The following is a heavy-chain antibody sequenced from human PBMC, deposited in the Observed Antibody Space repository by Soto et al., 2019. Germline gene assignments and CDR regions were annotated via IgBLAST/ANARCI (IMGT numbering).Heavy chain of an antibody. CDR2: IIPIFGTA. Sequence: QVQLVQSGAEVKKPGSSVTVSCKASGGTFSSYAISWVRQAPGQWLEWMGGIIPIFGTANYAQKFPCRVTITADESTSKACRYLSSMRSADTAVYYCAIAVVGSTYDNWFAPWGEGALVTVSS. CDR3: AIAVVGSTYDNWFAP. D-gene: IGHD3-22*01. CDR1: GGTFSSYA. V-gene: IGHV1-69*01. J-gene: IGHJ5*02.